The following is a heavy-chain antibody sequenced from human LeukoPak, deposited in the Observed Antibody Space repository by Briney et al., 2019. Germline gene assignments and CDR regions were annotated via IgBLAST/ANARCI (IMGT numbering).Heavy chain of an antibody. D-gene: IGHD1-26*01. CDR3: ATISGYFHH. J-gene: IGHJ4*02. V-gene: IGHV3-23*01. Sequence: GGSLRLSCAASGFTFSSSAMSWVRQAPGKGLEWVSTISGSGGSTYYADSVKGRFTISRDTSKNTLYLQMNSLRAEDAAIYYCATISGYFHHWGQGTLVTVSS. CDR2: ISGSGGST. CDR1: GFTFSSSA.